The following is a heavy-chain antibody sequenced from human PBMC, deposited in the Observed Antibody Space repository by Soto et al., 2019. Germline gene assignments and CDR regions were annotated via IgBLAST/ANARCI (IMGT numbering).Heavy chain of an antibody. CDR2: INHSGST. V-gene: IGHV4-34*01. Sequence: PSETPSLTCAVYGGSFSGYYWSWIRQPPGKGLEWIGEINHSGSTNYNPSLKSRVTISVDTSKNQFSLKLSSVTAADRVVYYCAGENDFWSGYYDGMDVWGQGTTVTVSS. CDR1: GGSFSGYY. J-gene: IGHJ6*02. D-gene: IGHD3-3*01. CDR3: AGENDFWSGYYDGMDV.